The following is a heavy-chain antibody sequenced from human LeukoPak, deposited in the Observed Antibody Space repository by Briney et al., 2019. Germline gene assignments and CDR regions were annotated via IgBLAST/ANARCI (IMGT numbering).Heavy chain of an antibody. CDR2: ISYDGSNK. CDR3: ARGDGQGIAAAGLFDY. CDR1: GFTLSSYA. V-gene: IGHV3-30*04. D-gene: IGHD6-13*01. Sequence: GRSLTLSCAASGFTLSSYAMHWVRQAPGKGLEGVAVISYDGSNKYYADSVKGRFTISRDNSKNTLYLQMNSLRAEDTAVYYCARGDGQGIAAAGLFDYWGQGTLVTVSS. J-gene: IGHJ4*02.